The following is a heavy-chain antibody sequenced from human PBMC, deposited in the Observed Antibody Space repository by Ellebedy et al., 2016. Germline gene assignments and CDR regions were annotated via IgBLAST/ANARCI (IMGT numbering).Heavy chain of an antibody. CDR2: IRPSAGST. Sequence: ASVKVSXXPSGYTFTSHYIHWVRQAPGQGLEWMGNIRPSAGSTTYAEKFQGRITVTRDTSTNTAYMELSSLRSDDTAVYYCTRSLWFGEFLRPGPSFDYWGQGTLVAVSS. CDR1: GYTFTSHY. CDR3: TRSLWFGEFLRPGPSFDY. J-gene: IGHJ4*02. D-gene: IGHD3-10*01. V-gene: IGHV1-46*01.